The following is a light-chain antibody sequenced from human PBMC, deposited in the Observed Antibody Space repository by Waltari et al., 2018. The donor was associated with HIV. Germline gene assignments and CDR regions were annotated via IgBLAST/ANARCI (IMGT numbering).Light chain of an antibody. CDR1: QRVSSN. V-gene: IGKV3-15*01. CDR3: QQYNNWPPIT. CDR2: GAS. Sequence: EIVMTQSPATLSVSPEERATLPCRASQRVSSNLAWYQQKPGQAPRLLIYGASTRATGIPARFSGSGSGTEFTLTISSLQSEDFAVYYCQQYNNWPPITFGQGTRLEIK. J-gene: IGKJ5*01.